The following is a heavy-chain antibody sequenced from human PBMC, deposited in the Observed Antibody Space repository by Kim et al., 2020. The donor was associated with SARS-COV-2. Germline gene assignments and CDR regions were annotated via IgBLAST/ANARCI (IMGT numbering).Heavy chain of an antibody. D-gene: IGHD6-13*01. Sequence: GGSLRLSCAASGFTFDDYAMHWVRQAPGKGLEWVSGISWNSGSIGYADSVKGRFTISRDNAKNSLYLQMNSLRAEDTALYYCAKDISRSSWAGGYYGMDVWVQGTTVTVSP. CDR3: AKDISRSSWAGGYYGMDV. V-gene: IGHV3-9*01. CDR1: GFTFDDYA. J-gene: IGHJ6*01. CDR2: ISWNSGSI.